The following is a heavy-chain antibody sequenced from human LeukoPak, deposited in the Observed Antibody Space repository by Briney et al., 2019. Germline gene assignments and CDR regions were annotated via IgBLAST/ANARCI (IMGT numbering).Heavy chain of an antibody. V-gene: IGHV3-21*01. J-gene: IGHJ4*02. CDR3: ASNYYDSSGHYINGY. D-gene: IGHD3-22*01. CDR1: GFTFSSYS. CDR2: ISSSSSYI. Sequence: GGSVRLSCAASGFTFSSYSMNWVRQAPGKGLEWVSSISSSSSYIYYADSVKGRFTISRDNAKNSLYPQMNSLRAEDTAVYYCASNYYDSSGHYINGYWGAGNLVTVSS.